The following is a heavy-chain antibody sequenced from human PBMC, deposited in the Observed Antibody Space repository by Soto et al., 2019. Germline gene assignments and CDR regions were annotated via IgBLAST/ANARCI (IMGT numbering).Heavy chain of an antibody. CDR3: ATDGDCTNGVCPAYYFDY. V-gene: IGHV1-69*12. CDR1: GGTFSSYA. D-gene: IGHD2-8*01. CDR2: IIPIFGTA. Sequence: QVHLVRSGAGVKKPGSSVKVSCRASGGTFSSYAISGLRRAPGQGLEWMGGIIPIFGTANYAQKFQGRVTITADESTSTAYMELSSLRSEDTAVYYCATDGDCTNGVCPAYYFDYWGQGTLVTVSS. J-gene: IGHJ4*02.